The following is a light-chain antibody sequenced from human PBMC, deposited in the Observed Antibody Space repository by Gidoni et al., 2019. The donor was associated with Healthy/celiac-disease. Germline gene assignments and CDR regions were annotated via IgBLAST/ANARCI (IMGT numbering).Light chain of an antibody. CDR1: QSISSY. CDR2: AAS. CDR3: QQSYSTPWR. J-gene: IGKJ1*01. Sequence: IQMTQSPSSLSASVGDRVTITCRASQSISSYLNWYQQKPGKAPKLLIDAASSLQSGVQSRFRGSGSGTDFTLTISSLQPEDFATYYCQQSYSTPWRFGQGTKVEIK. V-gene: IGKV1-39*01.